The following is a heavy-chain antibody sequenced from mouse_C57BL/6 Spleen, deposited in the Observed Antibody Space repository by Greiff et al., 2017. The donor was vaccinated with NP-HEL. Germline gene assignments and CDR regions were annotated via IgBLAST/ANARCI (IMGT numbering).Heavy chain of an antibody. CDR3: ARDGYYDWFDY. Sequence: DVMLVESGGGLVKPGGSLKLSCAASGFTFSSYAMSWVRQTPEKRLEWVATISDGGSYTYYPDNVKGRFTISRDNAKNNLYLQMSHLKSEDTAMYYCARDGYYDWFDYWGQGTTLTVSS. J-gene: IGHJ2*01. CDR1: GFTFSSYA. CDR2: ISDGGSYT. V-gene: IGHV5-4*01. D-gene: IGHD2-3*01.